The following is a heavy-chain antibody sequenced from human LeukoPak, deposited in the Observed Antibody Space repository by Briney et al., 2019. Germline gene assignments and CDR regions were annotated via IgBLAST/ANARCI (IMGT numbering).Heavy chain of an antibody. CDR1: GGSFSGYY. CDR3: ARGPQLGYFDY. J-gene: IGHJ4*02. CDR2: IYYSGST. V-gene: IGHV4-31*11. Sequence: SETLSLTCAVYGGSFSGYYWSWIRQHPGKGLEWIGYIYYSGSTYYNPSLKSRVTISVDTSKNQFSLKLSSVTAADTAVYYCARGPQLGYFDYWGQGTLVTVSS. D-gene: IGHD1-1*01.